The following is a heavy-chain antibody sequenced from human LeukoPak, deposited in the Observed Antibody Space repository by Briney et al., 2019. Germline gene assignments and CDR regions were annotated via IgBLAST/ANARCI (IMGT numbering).Heavy chain of an antibody. V-gene: IGHV3-15*01. CDR1: GFNFNNAW. CDR2: IRNKIDGGTT. CDR3: STEEGDS. J-gene: IGHJ4*02. Sequence: GGSLRLSCAASGFNFNNAWMSWVRQAPGKGLKWVGRIRNKIDGGTTDYAAPVKGRFTISRDDSKNTLYLQMNSLKIEDTAVYYRSTEEGDSWGQGTLVTVSS.